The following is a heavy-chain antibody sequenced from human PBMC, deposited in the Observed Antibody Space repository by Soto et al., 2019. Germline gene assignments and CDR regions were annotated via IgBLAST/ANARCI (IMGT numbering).Heavy chain of an antibody. CDR1: GYTFTSYG. J-gene: IGHJ1*01. V-gene: IGHV1-18*01. CDR2: ISAYNGNT. D-gene: IGHD1-26*01. Sequence: ASVKVSCKASGYTFTSYGISWVRQAPGQGLEWMGWISAYNGNTNYAQKLQGRVTMTTDTPTSTAYMELRSLRSDDTAVYYCASSYHSGSYYYFQHCGQRTLVTVS. CDR3: ASSYHSGSYYYFQH.